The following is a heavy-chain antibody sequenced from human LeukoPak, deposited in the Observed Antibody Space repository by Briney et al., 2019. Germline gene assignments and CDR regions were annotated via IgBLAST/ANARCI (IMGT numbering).Heavy chain of an antibody. CDR1: GASITSYY. D-gene: IGHD1-26*01. J-gene: IGHJ5*02. CDR2: IYISGGT. Sequence: SETPSLTCSVSGASITSYYWNWIRQPPGKGLEWIGNIYISGGTNYNPSLKNRVTISLDTSKDQFSLKLTSVTAADTAFYYCAKDWELGSWGQGTLVTVSS. CDR3: AKDWELGS. V-gene: IGHV4-59*01.